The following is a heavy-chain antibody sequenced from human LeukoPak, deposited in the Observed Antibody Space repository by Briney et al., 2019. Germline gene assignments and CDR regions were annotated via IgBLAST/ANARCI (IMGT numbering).Heavy chain of an antibody. V-gene: IGHV4-34*01. Sequence: PSETLSLTCAVYGGSFSGYYWSWIRQPPGKGLEWIGEINHSGSTNYNPSLKSRVTISVDTSKNQFALKLSSVTAADTAVYYCASSGCDWFDYWGQGTLVTVSS. CDR1: GGSFSGYY. CDR3: ASSGCDWFDY. CDR2: INHSGST. D-gene: IGHD5-12*01. J-gene: IGHJ4*02.